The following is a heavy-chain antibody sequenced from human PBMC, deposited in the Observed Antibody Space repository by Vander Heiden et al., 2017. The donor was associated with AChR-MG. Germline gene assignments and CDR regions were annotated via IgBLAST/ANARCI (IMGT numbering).Heavy chain of an antibody. J-gene: IGHJ4*02. CDR3: AKNLGSGWPLDY. V-gene: IGHV3-30*18. Sequence: QVQLVESGEGVVQPGRSLRLPCAALGFTFRSYGMHWVRQAPGKGLGWVAVISYDGSNKYYADSVKGRFTISRDNSKNTLYLQMNSLRAEDTAVYYCAKNLGSGWPLDYWGQGTLVTVSS. CDR1: GFTFRSYG. D-gene: IGHD6-19*01. CDR2: ISYDGSNK.